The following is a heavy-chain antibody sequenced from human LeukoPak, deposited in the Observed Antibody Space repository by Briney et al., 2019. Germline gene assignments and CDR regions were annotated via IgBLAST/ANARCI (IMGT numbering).Heavy chain of an antibody. CDR3: AAHNYYDSSGYYYLDY. Sequence: SVKVSCKASGGTFSSYAISWVRQAPGQGLEWMGRIIPIFGTANYAQKFQGRVTITTDESTSTAYMELSSLRSEDTAVYYCAAHNYYDSSGYYYLDYWGQGTLVTVSS. CDR1: GGTFSSYA. CDR2: IIPIFGTA. J-gene: IGHJ4*02. V-gene: IGHV1-69*05. D-gene: IGHD3-22*01.